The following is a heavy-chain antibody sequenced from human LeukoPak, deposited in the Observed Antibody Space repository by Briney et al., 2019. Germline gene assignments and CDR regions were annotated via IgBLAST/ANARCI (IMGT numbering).Heavy chain of an antibody. Sequence: QTGGSLRLSCAASGFTFGSYWMHWVRQAPGKGLVWVSRINIDGRSTSYADSVKGRFTISRDNAKNTLYLQMNSLRAEDTAVYYCARARYYYDSSGYRAVYYFDYWGQGTLVTVSS. D-gene: IGHD3-22*01. CDR2: INIDGRST. V-gene: IGHV3-74*01. J-gene: IGHJ4*02. CDR1: GFTFGSYW. CDR3: ARARYYYDSSGYRAVYYFDY.